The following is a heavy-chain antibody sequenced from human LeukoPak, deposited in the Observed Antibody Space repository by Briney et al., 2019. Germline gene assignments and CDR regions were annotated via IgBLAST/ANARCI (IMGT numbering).Heavy chain of an antibody. CDR3: AKTSGVVVVPAALLHHY. CDR1: GFTFNSYA. CDR2: ISGSGGST. V-gene: IGHV3-23*01. J-gene: IGHJ4*02. Sequence: PGGSLRLSCAASGFTFNSYAMSWVREAPGKGLEWVSAISGSGGSTYYADSVKGRFTISRDNSKNTLYLQMNSLRAEDTAVYYCAKTSGVVVVPAALLHHYWGQGTLVTVSS. D-gene: IGHD2-2*01.